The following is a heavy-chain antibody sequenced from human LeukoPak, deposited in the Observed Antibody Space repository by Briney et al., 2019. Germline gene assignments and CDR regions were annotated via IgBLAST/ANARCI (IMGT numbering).Heavy chain of an antibody. CDR2: ISSSGSTI. V-gene: IGHV3-48*03. J-gene: IGHJ4*02. CDR3: ARVSSGNDY. Sequence: GGSLRLSCAASGFTFSSYETNWVRQAPGKGLEWVSYISSSGSTIYYADSVKGRFTISRDNAKNSLYLQMNSLRAEDTAVYYCARVSSGNDYWGQGTLVTVSS. D-gene: IGHD3-22*01. CDR1: GFTFSSYE.